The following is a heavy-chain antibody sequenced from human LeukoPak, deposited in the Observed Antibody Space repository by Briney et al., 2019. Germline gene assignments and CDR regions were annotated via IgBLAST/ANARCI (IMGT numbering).Heavy chain of an antibody. D-gene: IGHD3-22*01. CDR3: ATGDYYDSSGFN. J-gene: IGHJ4*02. Sequence: ASVKVSCKASGYTFTSYDINWVRQATGQGLEWMGWMNPNSGNTGYAQKFQGRVTMTEDTSTDTAYMELSSLRSEDTAVYYCATGDYYDSSGFNWGQGTLVTVSS. V-gene: IGHV1-8*01. CDR1: GYTFTSYD. CDR2: MNPNSGNT.